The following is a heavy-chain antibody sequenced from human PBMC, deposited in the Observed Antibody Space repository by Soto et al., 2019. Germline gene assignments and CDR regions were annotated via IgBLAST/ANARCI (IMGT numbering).Heavy chain of an antibody. Sequence: GCRRLSYAASGLTFSSYWMHWVRQAPGKGLVWVSRINNDGTTTTYADSVKSRFTSSRDDAKNRRYLEMNSVRVQDTAVYYCVRWYSGTYRIDYWGQGTPVTVSS. CDR3: VRWYSGTYRIDY. D-gene: IGHD1-26*01. V-gene: IGHV3-74*01. CDR2: INNDGTTT. CDR1: GLTFSSYW. J-gene: IGHJ4*02.